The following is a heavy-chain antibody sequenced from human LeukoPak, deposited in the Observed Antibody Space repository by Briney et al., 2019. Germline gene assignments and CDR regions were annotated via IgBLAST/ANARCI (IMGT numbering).Heavy chain of an antibody. CDR2: ISAYNGNT. CDR3: ARDRDYGDYNTQDLFVY. V-gene: IGHV1-18*01. J-gene: IGHJ4*02. D-gene: IGHD4-17*01. Sequence: ASVKVSCKASGYTFTNFGISWVRQAPGQGLEWMGWISAYNGNTNYAQRLQGRVTMTTDTSTSTAYMELRSLRSDDTAVYYCARDRDYGDYNTQDLFVYWGQGTLVTVSS. CDR1: GYTFTNFG.